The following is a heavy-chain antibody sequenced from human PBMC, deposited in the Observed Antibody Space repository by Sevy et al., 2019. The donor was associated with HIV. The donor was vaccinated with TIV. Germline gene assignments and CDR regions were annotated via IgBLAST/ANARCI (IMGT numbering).Heavy chain of an antibody. CDR1: GYTLTELS. Sequence: ASVKVSCKVSGYTLTELSMHWVRQAPGKGLEWMGGFDPEDGETIYAQKFQGIVTMTEDTSTDTAYMELSSLRSEDTAVYYCATNRCSGSYYKVVAFDIWGQGTMVTVSS. V-gene: IGHV1-24*01. D-gene: IGHD1-26*01. CDR3: ATNRCSGSYYKVVAFDI. J-gene: IGHJ3*02. CDR2: FDPEDGET.